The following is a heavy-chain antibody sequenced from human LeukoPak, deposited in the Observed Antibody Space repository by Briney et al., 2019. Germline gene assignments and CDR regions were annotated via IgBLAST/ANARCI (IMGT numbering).Heavy chain of an antibody. CDR2: ISYDGSNK. D-gene: IGHD6-25*01. CDR1: GFTFSSYG. J-gene: IGHJ3*02. Sequence: TGRSLRLSCAASGFTFSSYGMHWVRQAPGKGLEWVAVISYDGSNKYYADSVKGRFTISRDNSKNTLYLQMNSLRAEDTAVYYCAKDRSGAFDIWGQGTMVTVSS. V-gene: IGHV3-30*18. CDR3: AKDRSGAFDI.